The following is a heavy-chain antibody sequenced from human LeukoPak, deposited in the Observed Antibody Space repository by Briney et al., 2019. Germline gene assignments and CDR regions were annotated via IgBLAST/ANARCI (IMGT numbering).Heavy chain of an antibody. J-gene: IGHJ3*02. CDR1: GGSISSSSYY. CDR3: ARAHGDSSSLNDAFDI. CDR2: IYYSGST. Sequence: SETLSLTCTVSGGSISSSSYYWGWIRQPPGKGLEWIGSIYYSGSTYYNPSLKSRVTISVDTSKNQFSLKLSSVTAADTAVYYCARAHGDSSSLNDAFDIWGQGTMVTVSS. V-gene: IGHV4-39*01. D-gene: IGHD6-13*01.